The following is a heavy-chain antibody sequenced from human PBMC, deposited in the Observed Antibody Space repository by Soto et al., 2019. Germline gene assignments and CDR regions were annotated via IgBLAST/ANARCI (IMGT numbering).Heavy chain of an antibody. CDR1: GLTFSSYS. CDR2: ISSSSSHI. D-gene: IGHD2-2*01. V-gene: IGHV3-21*01. CDR3: ARVMGIVVVPAAMIDY. J-gene: IGHJ4*02. Sequence: EVQLVESGGGLVKPGGSLRLSCAASGLTFSSYSMNWVRQAPGKGLEWVSSISSSSSHIYYADSVKGRFTISRDNAKNSLYLQMNSLRAEDTAVYYCARVMGIVVVPAAMIDYWGQGTLVTVSS.